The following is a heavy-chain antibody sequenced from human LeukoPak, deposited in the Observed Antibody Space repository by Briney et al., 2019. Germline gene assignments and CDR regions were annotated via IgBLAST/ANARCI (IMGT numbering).Heavy chain of an antibody. CDR2: INTNNGDT. Sequence: ASVKVSCNASGYTFTANYIHWVRQAPGQGLEWMGWINTNNGDTNYAQNFQGRVTMTRATSISTAYMEVSRLRSDDTAVYYCTRGDVAVGTDYWGQGTLVTVSS. CDR1: GYTFTANY. CDR3: TRGDVAVGTDY. J-gene: IGHJ4*02. V-gene: IGHV1-2*02. D-gene: IGHD5-24*01.